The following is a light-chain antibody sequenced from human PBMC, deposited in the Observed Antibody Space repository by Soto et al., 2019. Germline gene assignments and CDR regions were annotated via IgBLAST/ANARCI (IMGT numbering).Light chain of an antibody. Sequence: QSVLTQPASVSGSPGQSITISCTGTNRDVGGYNSVSWYQQHPGKAPKLMIFEVSNRPSGVSNRFSGSKSGNTASLTISGLQAEDEADYYCSSYTGSITLVAFGGGTQLTVL. V-gene: IGLV2-14*01. J-gene: IGLJ2*01. CDR2: EVS. CDR3: SSYTGSITLVA. CDR1: NRDVGGYNS.